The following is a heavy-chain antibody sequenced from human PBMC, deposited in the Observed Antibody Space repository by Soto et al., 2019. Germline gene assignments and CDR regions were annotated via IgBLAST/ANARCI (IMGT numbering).Heavy chain of an antibody. CDR2: INPSGGST. CDR1: GYTFTSYY. CDR3: ARDGYSSSSRGPSYFDY. Sequence: QVQLVQSGAEVKKPGASVKVSCKASGYTFTSYYMHWVRQAPGQGLEWMGIINPSGGSTSYAQKFQGRFTMTRDTSTSTVYMELSSLRSEDTAVYYCARDGYSSSSRGPSYFDYWGQGTLVTVSS. V-gene: IGHV1-46*01. J-gene: IGHJ4*02. D-gene: IGHD6-6*01.